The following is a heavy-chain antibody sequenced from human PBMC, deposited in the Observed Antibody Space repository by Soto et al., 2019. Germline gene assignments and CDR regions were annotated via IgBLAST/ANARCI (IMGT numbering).Heavy chain of an antibody. Sequence: EVQLVESGGGLVKPGGSLRLSCAASGFTFSSYSMSWVRQAPGKGLEWVSFISGGDTYIYYADSMRGRFTISRDNAKNSLYLQMNSLRAEDTAVYYCARSIAGAGRYYYGMDFWGQGTTVTVSS. CDR1: GFTFSSYS. J-gene: IGHJ6*02. CDR3: ARSIAGAGRYYYGMDF. CDR2: ISGGDTYI. V-gene: IGHV3-21*01. D-gene: IGHD6-19*01.